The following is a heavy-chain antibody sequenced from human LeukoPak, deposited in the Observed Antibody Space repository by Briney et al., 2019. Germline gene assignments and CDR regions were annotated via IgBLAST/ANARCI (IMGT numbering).Heavy chain of an antibody. J-gene: IGHJ4*02. D-gene: IGHD5-24*01. CDR2: INHSGST. CDR1: GGSFSGYY. Sequence: PSETLSLTCAAYGGSFSGYYWSWIRQPPGKGLEWIGEINHSGSTNYNPSLKSRVTISVDTSKNQFSLKLSSVTAADTAVYYCARGGRDGYSSWGQGTLVTVSS. V-gene: IGHV4-34*01. CDR3: ARGGRDGYSS.